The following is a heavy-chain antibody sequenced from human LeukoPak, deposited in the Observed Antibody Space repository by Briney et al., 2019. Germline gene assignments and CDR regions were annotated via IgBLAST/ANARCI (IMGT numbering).Heavy chain of an antibody. CDR1: GFTFSSYN. Sequence: PGGSLRLSCAASGFTFSSYNMNWVRQAPGKGLEWVSSISSGSSYIYYSDSVQGRFTISRDTSKNMVFLQMNSLRVEDMAVYYCARGIDYWGRGTLVTVSS. CDR3: ARGIDY. CDR2: ISSGSSYI. V-gene: IGHV3-21*04. J-gene: IGHJ4*02.